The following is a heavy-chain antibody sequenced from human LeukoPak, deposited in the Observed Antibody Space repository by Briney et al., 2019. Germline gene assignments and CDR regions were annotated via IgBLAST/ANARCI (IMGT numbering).Heavy chain of an antibody. CDR2: ISGSGGST. CDR3: ARDGGSGLDY. CDR1: GFTFSSYA. J-gene: IGHJ4*02. V-gene: IGHV3-23*01. D-gene: IGHD2-15*01. Sequence: GGSLRLSCAASGFTFSSYAMSWVRQAPGKGLEWVSAISGSGGSTYYADSVKGRFTISRDDPKNTLYLQMNSLKAEDTAVYYCARDGGSGLDYWGQGTLVTVSS.